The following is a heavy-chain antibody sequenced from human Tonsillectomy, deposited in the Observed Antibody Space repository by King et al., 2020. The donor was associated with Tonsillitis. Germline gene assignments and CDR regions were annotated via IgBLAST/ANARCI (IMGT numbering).Heavy chain of an antibody. J-gene: IGHJ3*02. CDR1: GFTFSSYR. CDR2: ISSSSSYI. V-gene: IGHV3-21*01. Sequence: VQLVESGGGLVKPGGSLRLSCAASGFTFSSYRMNWVRQAPGKGLEWVSSISSSSSYIYYADSVKGRFTISRDNAKNSLYLQMNSLRAEDTAVYYCARVEDYDFWSGYYGFGAFDIWGQGTMVTVSS. D-gene: IGHD3-3*01. CDR3: ARVEDYDFWSGYYGFGAFDI.